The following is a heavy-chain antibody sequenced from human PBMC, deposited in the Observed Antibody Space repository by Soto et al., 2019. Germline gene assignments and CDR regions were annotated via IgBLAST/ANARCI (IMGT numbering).Heavy chain of an antibody. J-gene: IGHJ6*02. CDR3: ARDLGIAAAGTAVYDYCTVA. V-gene: IGHV4-4*07. Sequence: PSETLSLTCASSGGSISSYYWSWIRQPAGKGLEWIGRIYTSGSTNYNPALKSRVTMSVDTSKNQFSLKPSSVTAADTAVYYCARDLGIAAAGTAVYDYCTVAWGQGPPVT. D-gene: IGHD6-13*01. CDR1: GGSISSYY. CDR2: IYTSGST.